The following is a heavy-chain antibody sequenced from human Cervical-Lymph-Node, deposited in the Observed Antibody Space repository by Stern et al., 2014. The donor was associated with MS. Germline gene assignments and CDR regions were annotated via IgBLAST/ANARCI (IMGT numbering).Heavy chain of an antibody. J-gene: IGHJ5*01. D-gene: IGHD5/OR15-5a*01. CDR3: AREWIYEVSWFDS. CDR1: GGSISSGSHY. Sequence: QVQLQESGPGLEKPSQTLSLTCTVSGGSISSGSHYWSWIRQPAGKGLEGVGLIYSTGRGDYNPSFKGRVTMSVDTSKDQFSLELRSVTAADTAMYYCAREWIYEVSWFDSWGQGSLVIVSS. V-gene: IGHV4-61*02. CDR2: IYSTGRG.